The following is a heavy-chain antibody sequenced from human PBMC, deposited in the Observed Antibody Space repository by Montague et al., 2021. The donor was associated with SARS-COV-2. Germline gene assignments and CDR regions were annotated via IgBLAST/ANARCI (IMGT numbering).Heavy chain of an antibody. Sequence: SETLSLTCTVSGGSISSRSYYWGWIRQPPGKGLEWIGSIHYSGSTHYNPSLKSRVSMSVDTSKNQFSLKLSSVIAADTAVYYCARLWDTVYYYYGMDVWGQGTTVTVSS. V-gene: IGHV4-39*01. CDR1: GGSISSRSYY. CDR3: ARLWDTVYYYYGMDV. J-gene: IGHJ6*02. D-gene: IGHD1-26*01. CDR2: IHYSGST.